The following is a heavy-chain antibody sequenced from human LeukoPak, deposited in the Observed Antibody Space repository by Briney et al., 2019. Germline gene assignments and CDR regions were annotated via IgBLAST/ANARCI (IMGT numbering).Heavy chain of an antibody. J-gene: IGHJ3*02. CDR2: ISGSGGST. D-gene: IGHD6-19*01. V-gene: IGHV3-23*01. CDR1: GFTFSSYG. Sequence: PGGSLRLSCAASGFTFSSYGMHWVRQAPGKGLEWVSAISGSGGSTYYADSVKGRFTISRDNSKNTLYLQMNSLRADDTAIYYCAKHLYPTAYSSGREAFDIWGQGTLLTVSS. CDR3: AKHLYPTAYSSGREAFDI.